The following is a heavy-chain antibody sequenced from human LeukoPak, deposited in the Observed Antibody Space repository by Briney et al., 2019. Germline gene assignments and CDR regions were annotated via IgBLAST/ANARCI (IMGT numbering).Heavy chain of an antibody. D-gene: IGHD5-12*01. CDR1: GGSISSYY. J-gene: IGHJ6*03. V-gene: IGHV4-59*01. CDR3: ARSGYDYEARYYYYYYMDV. CDR2: IYYSGST. Sequence: SGTLSLTCTVSGGSISSYYWSWIRQPPGKGLEWIGYIYYSGSTNYNPSLKSRVTISVDTSKNQFSLKLSSVTAADTAVYYCARSGYDYEARYYYYYYMDVWGKGTTVTISS.